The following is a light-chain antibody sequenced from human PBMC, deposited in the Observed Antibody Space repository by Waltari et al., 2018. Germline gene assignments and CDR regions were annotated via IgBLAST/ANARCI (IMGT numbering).Light chain of an antibody. CDR3: QNYNSYSGTWT. CDR2: KAS. Sequence: DIQMTQSLSTLSASVGDRVTISCRASQSISRWLAWYQQKPGKAPNLLIYKASTLESGVPSRFSGSGSGTEFTLTISSLQSDDFATYYCQNYNSYSGTWTFGQGTKVEIK. V-gene: IGKV1-5*03. CDR1: QSISRW. J-gene: IGKJ1*01.